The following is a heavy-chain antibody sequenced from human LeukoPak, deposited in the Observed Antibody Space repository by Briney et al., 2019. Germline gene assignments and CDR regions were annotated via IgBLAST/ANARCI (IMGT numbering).Heavy chain of an antibody. V-gene: IGHV1-2*02. CDR2: INPNSGGT. CDR1: GYTFTGYY. D-gene: IGHD6-13*01. Sequence: ASVKVSCKASGYTFTGYYMHWVRQAPGQGLEWMGWINPNSGGTNYAQKFQGRVTMTGDTSISTAYMELSRLRSDDTAVYYCARGGVFIANNWFDPWGQGTLVTVSS. J-gene: IGHJ5*02. CDR3: ARGGVFIANNWFDP.